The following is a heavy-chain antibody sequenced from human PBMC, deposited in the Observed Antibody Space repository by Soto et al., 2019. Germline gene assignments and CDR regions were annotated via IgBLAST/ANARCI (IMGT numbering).Heavy chain of an antibody. Sequence: PGGSLRLSCASSGFTFSSYSMNWVRQAPGKGLEWVSSISSSSSYIYYADSVKGRFTISRDNAKNSLYLQMNSLGAEDTAVYYCARGLRPDAFDIWGQGTMVTGSS. D-gene: IGHD2-21*01. CDR1: GFTFSSYS. CDR3: ARGLRPDAFDI. CDR2: ISSSSSYI. J-gene: IGHJ3*02. V-gene: IGHV3-21*01.